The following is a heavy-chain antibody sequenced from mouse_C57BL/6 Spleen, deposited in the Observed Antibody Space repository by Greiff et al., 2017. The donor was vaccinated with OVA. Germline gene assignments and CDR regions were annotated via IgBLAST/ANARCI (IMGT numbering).Heavy chain of an antibody. Sequence: VKLQQPGAELVKPGASVKLSCKASGYTFTSYWMQWVKQRPGQGLEWIGEIDPSDSYTNYNQKFKGKATLTVDTSSSTAYMQLSSLTSEDSAVYYCARKGYWGQGTTLTVS. V-gene: IGHV1-50*01. J-gene: IGHJ2*01. CDR1: GYTFTSYW. CDR3: ARKGY. CDR2: IDPSDSYT.